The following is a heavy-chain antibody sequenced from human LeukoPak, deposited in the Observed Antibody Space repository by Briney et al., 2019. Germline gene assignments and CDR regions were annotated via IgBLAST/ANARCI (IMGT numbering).Heavy chain of an antibody. J-gene: IGHJ5*02. CDR2: INPSGGST. CDR3: ARDNSVEDTAWWFDP. Sequence: ASVKVSCKASGYTFTSYYRHWVRQAPGQGLEWMGIINPSGGSTSYAQKFQGRVTMTRDMSTSTDYMELSSLRSEDTAVYYCARDNSVEDTAWWFDPWGQGTLVTVSS. CDR1: GYTFTSYY. D-gene: IGHD4-23*01. V-gene: IGHV1-46*01.